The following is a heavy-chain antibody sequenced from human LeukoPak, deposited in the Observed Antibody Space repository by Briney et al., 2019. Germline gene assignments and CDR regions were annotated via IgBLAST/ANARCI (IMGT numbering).Heavy chain of an antibody. J-gene: IGHJ5*02. CDR1: GSGFTGYH. CDR2: MNTNDGGI. D-gene: IGHD6-25*01. Sequence: ASVKVSCKASGSGFTGYHIHWVRQAPGRGLEWMAWMNTNDGGIRYAQRLQGRVTVTRDTSISTAYMELTGLKSDDTATYYCVGEAAGGFDRWGQGTPVTVSS. V-gene: IGHV1-2*02. CDR3: VGEAAGGFDR.